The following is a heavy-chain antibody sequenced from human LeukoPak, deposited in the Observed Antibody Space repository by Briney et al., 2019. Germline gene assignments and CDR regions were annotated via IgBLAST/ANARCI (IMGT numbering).Heavy chain of an antibody. CDR2: ISWDGGST. CDR1: GFTFDDYA. CDR3: AKGIGSGSWGYYYMDV. J-gene: IGHJ6*03. D-gene: IGHD3-10*01. V-gene: IGHV3-43D*03. Sequence: GGSLRLSCAASGFTFDDYAMHWVRQAPGKGLEWVSLISWDGGSTYYADSVKGRFTISRDNSKNSLYLQMHSLRAEDTALYYCAKGIGSGSWGYYYMDVWGKGTTVTVSS.